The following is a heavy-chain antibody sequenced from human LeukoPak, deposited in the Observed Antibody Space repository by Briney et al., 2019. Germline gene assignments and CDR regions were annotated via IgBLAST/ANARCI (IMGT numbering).Heavy chain of an antibody. CDR2: IQSDGSEK. CDR3: LSAAGAFDN. Sequence: GGSLRLSCAASGFTFSDYGMHWVRQAPGKGLEWVAFIQSDGSEKSSADSVKGRFSISRDKTKNTLYLQMDSLRAEDTAVYYCLSAAGAFDNWGQGTLVTVCS. D-gene: IGHD6-13*01. CDR1: GFTFSDYG. V-gene: IGHV3-30*02. J-gene: IGHJ4*02.